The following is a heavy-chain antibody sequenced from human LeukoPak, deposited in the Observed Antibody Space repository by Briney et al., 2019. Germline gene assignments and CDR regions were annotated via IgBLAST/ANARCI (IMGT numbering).Heavy chain of an antibody. J-gene: IGHJ3*01. CDR1: GFTFSSYA. CDR3: VPDYDFMGGTRSEFFDF. Sequence: GGSLRLSCAASGFTFSSYAMSWVRQAPGKGLECISGFSGSGGSTYYADSVKGRFTISRDNSKNTLYLQMNSLRAEDSAVYYCVPDYDFMGGTRSEFFDFWGQGTMVTVSS. CDR2: FSGSGGST. D-gene: IGHD3/OR15-3a*01. V-gene: IGHV3-23*01.